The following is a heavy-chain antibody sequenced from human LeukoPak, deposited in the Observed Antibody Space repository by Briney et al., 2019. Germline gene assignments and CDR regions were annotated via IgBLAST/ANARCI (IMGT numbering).Heavy chain of an antibody. CDR3: ARVRGGN. Sequence: GGSLRLSCAASGFTFSDFWMYWVRQAPGKGLVWISNINEHGTTAYADSVKGRFTISRDNAKNTLYLQMNSLTAEDTAVYYCARVRGGNWGRGTLVTVSS. V-gene: IGHV3-74*01. CDR1: GFTFSDFW. D-gene: IGHD3-16*01. J-gene: IGHJ4*02. CDR2: INEHGTT.